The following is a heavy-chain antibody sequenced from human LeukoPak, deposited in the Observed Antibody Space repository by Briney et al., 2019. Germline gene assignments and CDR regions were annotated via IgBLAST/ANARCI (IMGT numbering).Heavy chain of an antibody. V-gene: IGHV4-39*01. CDR1: GRSISSSSYY. CDR3: ATRIAAAGTGFDY. Sequence: SETLSLTCTVSGRSISSSSYYWGWIRQPPGKGLEWIGSIYYSGSAYYNPSLKSRVTISVDTSKNQFSLKLSSVTAADTAVYYCATRIAAAGTGFDYWGQGTLVTVSS. D-gene: IGHD6-13*01. J-gene: IGHJ4*02. CDR2: IYYSGSA.